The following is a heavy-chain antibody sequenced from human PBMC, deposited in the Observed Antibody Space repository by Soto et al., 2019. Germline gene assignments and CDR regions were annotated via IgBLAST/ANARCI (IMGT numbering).Heavy chain of an antibody. V-gene: IGHV4-59*01. D-gene: IGHD3-3*01. CDR2: IYYSGST. Sequence: PSETLSLTCTVSGGSISSYYWSWIRQPPGKGLEWIGYIYYSGSTNYNPSLKSRVTISVDTSKNQFSLKLSSVTAADTAVYYCARLPTIFGVDSPGWFDPWGQGTLATVSS. CDR1: GGSISSYY. J-gene: IGHJ5*02. CDR3: ARLPTIFGVDSPGWFDP.